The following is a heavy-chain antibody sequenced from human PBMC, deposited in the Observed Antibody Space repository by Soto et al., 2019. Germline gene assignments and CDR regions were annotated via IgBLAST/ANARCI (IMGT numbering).Heavy chain of an antibody. D-gene: IGHD3-3*01. CDR2: IIPIFGTA. V-gene: IGHV1-69*13. CDR1: GGTFSSYA. CDR3: ARESSRLFFEAPNWFDP. J-gene: IGHJ5*02. Sequence: SVKVSCKASGGTFSSYAISWVRQAPGQGLEWMGGIIPIFGTANYAQKFQGRVTITADESTSTAYMELSSLRSEDTAVYYCARESSRLFFEAPNWFDPWGQGTLVTVSS.